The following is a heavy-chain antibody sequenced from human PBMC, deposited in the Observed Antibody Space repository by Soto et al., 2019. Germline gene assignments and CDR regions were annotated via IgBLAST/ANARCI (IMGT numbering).Heavy chain of an antibody. CDR2: ISFSSSTI. CDR3: ARDNGMAGSFAP. CDR1: GFTFSTYS. D-gene: IGHD2-8*01. V-gene: IGHV3-48*02. Sequence: GGSLRLSCAASGFTFSTYSMNWVRQAPGKGLEWVSYISFSSSTIFYADSVRGRFTISRDNAKNSLYLQMNTLRDEDTAVYYCARDNGMAGSFAPGGQGPLVTVPS. J-gene: IGHJ5*02.